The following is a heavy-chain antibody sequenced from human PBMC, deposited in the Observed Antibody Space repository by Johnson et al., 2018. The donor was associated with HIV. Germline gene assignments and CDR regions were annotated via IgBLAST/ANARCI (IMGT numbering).Heavy chain of an antibody. CDR2: IGYDGSNK. CDR3: ASGEDYGGNYGAFDI. D-gene: IGHD4-23*01. J-gene: IGHJ3*02. Sequence: QVQLVESGGGVVQPGGSLRLSCAASGFTFSSYGMHWVRQAPGKGLEWVAVIGYDGSNKYYADSVKGRFTISRDNSKNTMYLQMNSLRAEDTAVYYCASGEDYGGNYGAFDIWGQGTMVTVSA. V-gene: IGHV3-33*01. CDR1: GFTFSSYG.